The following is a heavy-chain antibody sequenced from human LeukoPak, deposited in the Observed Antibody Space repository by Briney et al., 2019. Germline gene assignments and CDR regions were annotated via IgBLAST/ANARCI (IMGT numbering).Heavy chain of an antibody. CDR3: ARDPYSSSWTKGWFDP. V-gene: IGHV3-21*01. CDR1: GFTFSSCS. D-gene: IGHD6-13*01. CDR2: ISSSSSYI. Sequence: GGSLRLSCAASGFTFSSCSMNWVRQAPGKGLEWVSSISSSSSYIYYADSVKGRFTISRDNAKNSLYLQMNSLRAEDTAVYYCARDPYSSSWTKGWFDPWGQGTLVTVSS. J-gene: IGHJ5*02.